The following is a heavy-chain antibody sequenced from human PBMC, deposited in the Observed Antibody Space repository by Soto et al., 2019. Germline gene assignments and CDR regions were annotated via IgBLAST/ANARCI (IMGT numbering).Heavy chain of an antibody. CDR3: AREIILWSGGPRGNVLDH. CDR2: IYHSGSI. D-gene: IGHD3-10*01. V-gene: IGHV4-30-2*01. J-gene: IGHJ5*02. Sequence: SETLSLTCAVSGGSISSGGYSWSWIRQPPGKGPEGIGYIYHSGSIYYNPSLKSRVTISVDRSKNQFSLKLSSVTAADTAVYYCAREIILWSGGPRGNVLDHWGQGTLVTVSS. CDR1: GGSISSGGYS.